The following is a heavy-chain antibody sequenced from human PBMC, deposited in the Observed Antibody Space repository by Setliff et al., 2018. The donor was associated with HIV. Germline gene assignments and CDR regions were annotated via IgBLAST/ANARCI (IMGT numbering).Heavy chain of an antibody. CDR2: IYPGDSEI. CDR1: GYGFNSYW. V-gene: IGHV5-51*01. CDR3: ARLLMPRGFSYGSYYYYGMDV. J-gene: IGHJ6*02. Sequence: PGESLKISCKASGYGFNSYWIAWVRQMSGKGLEWMGIIYPGDSEIRYSPSFQGQVTISADKSISTAYLQWSSLKASDTAMYYCARLLMPRGFSYGSYYYYGMDVWGQGTAVTVSS. D-gene: IGHD5-18*01.